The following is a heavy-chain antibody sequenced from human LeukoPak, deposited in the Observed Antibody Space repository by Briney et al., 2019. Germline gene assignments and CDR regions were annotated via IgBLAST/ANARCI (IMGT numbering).Heavy chain of an antibody. D-gene: IGHD6-19*01. CDR2: IYWNDDK. CDR3: AHSEKQWPTPLYYFDY. J-gene: IGHJ4*02. CDR1: GFSLSTSGVG. V-gene: IGHV2-5*01. Sequence: SGPTLVKPTQTLTLTCTFSGFSLSTSGVGVGWIRQPPGKALEWLALIYWNDDKRYSPSLKSRLTITKDTSKNQVVLTMTNMDPVDTATYYCAHSEKQWPTPLYYFDYWGQGTLVTVSS.